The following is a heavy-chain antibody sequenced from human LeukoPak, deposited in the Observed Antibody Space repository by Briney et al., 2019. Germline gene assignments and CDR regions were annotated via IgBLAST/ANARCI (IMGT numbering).Heavy chain of an antibody. V-gene: IGHV3-23*01. CDR3: AKDGQQVRPRNSDS. Sequence: GGSLRLSRAASGFTFSSYVMSWVPQAPGQGLEWVSGISGSGCTTYYGDSMKGRFTISRDSSKSTLYLQMDSLRSEDTAVYYCAKDGQQVRPRNSDSWGQGTLVTVSS. CDR2: ISGSGCTT. J-gene: IGHJ4*02. CDR1: GFTFSSYV. D-gene: IGHD6-13*01.